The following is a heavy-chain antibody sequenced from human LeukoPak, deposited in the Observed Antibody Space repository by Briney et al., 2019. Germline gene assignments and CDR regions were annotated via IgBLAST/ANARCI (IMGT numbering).Heavy chain of an antibody. CDR2: IKQDGSEK. V-gene: IGHV3-7*01. Sequence: PGGSLRLSCAASGFMFSNYWLSWVRQAPGKGLEWVANIKQDGSEKHYGESARGRFIISRDNAKNSLYLQMNSLRVEDTAVYYCARDAERDWGQGTLATVSS. CDR3: ARDAERD. CDR1: GFMFSNYW. J-gene: IGHJ4*02.